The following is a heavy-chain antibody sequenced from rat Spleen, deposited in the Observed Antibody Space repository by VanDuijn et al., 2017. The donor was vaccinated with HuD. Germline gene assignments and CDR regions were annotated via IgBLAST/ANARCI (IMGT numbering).Heavy chain of an antibody. CDR3: ARLVTALDY. V-gene: IGHV5S13*01. CDR2: ISTGGGNT. D-gene: IGHD1-10*01. Sequence: EVQRGESGGGLVQPGRSLKLSCAASGFTFNNYGMAWVRQAPTKGLEWVASISTGGGNTYYRDSVKGRFTISRDNTKSTLYLQMDSLRSEDTATYYCARLVTALDYWGQGVMVTVSS. J-gene: IGHJ2*01. CDR1: GFTFNNYG.